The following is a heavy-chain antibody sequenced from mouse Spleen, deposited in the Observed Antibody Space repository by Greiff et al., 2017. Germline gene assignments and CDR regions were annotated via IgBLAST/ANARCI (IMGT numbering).Heavy chain of an antibody. CDR3: TTGGLPYYAMDY. V-gene: IGHV14-1*01. CDR2: IDPEDGDT. Sequence: VQLQQSGAELVRPGASVKLSCTASGFNIKDYYMHWVKQRPEQGLEWIGRIDPEDGDTEYAPKFQGKATMTADTSSNTAYLQLSSLTSEDTAVYYCTTGGLPYYAMDYWGQGTSVTVSS. J-gene: IGHJ4*01. CDR1: GFNIKDYY. D-gene: IGHD2-4*01.